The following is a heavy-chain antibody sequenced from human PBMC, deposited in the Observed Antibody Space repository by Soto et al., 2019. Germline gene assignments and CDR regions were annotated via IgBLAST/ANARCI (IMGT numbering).Heavy chain of an antibody. Sequence: SETLSLTCAVYGGSFSGYWWSWIRQPPGKGLEWIGEISHLGFANYNPSLKSRVTVSVDTSKKQLSLNLSSVTAADTAVYYCAGRTTYCSGGNCFLKVGWYLDLWGRGTLVTVSS. CDR2: ISHLGFA. J-gene: IGHJ2*01. CDR1: GGSFSGYW. D-gene: IGHD2-15*01. V-gene: IGHV4-34*01. CDR3: AGRTTYCSGGNCFLKVGWYLDL.